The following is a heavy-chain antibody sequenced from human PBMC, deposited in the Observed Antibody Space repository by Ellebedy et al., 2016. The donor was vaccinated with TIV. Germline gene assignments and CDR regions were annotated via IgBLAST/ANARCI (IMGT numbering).Heavy chain of an antibody. CDR1: GYTFTGYY. D-gene: IGHD3-10*01. V-gene: IGHV1-2*02. CDR2: INPNTGGT. CDR3: ACATRGYYGSGSYFGRGYYGMDV. Sequence: ASVKVSCKASGYTFTGYYMYWVRRAPGQGLEWMGWINPNTGGTNYAQKFQDRVIMTRDTSISTAYMELSSLRSEDTAVYYCACATRGYYGSGSYFGRGYYGMDVWGQGTTVTVSS. J-gene: IGHJ6*02.